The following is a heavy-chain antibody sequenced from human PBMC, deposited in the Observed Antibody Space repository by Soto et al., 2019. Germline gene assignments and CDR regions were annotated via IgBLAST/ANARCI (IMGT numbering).Heavy chain of an antibody. J-gene: IGHJ4*02. CDR2: VFSSVSG. Sequence: PSETLSLTCIVSGVSVTSYTWSWVRQPARKGLEWIGRVFSSVSGTYNPSLKSRVRISMDTPENRISLNRDSVTAADAGVYYCTRDGMTTGDTWGPGTLVTVSS. CDR1: GVSVTSYT. V-gene: IGHV4-4*07. CDR3: TRDGMTTGDT. D-gene: IGHD2-21*02.